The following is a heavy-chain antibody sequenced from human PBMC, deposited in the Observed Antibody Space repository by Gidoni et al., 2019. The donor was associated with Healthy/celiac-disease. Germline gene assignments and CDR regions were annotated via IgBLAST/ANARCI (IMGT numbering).Heavy chain of an antibody. Sequence: QVQLVQSGAEVKKQGSSVKVSCKAAGGRFSSYTISWVRQAPGQGLEWMGRIIPILGIANDAQKFQGRVTITADKSTSTAYMELSSLRSEYTAVYYCARDMTVVTPDDYFDYWGQGTLVTVSS. V-gene: IGHV1-69*08. J-gene: IGHJ4*02. CDR2: IIPILGIA. CDR3: ARDMTVVTPDDYFDY. D-gene: IGHD2-21*02. CDR1: GGRFSSYT.